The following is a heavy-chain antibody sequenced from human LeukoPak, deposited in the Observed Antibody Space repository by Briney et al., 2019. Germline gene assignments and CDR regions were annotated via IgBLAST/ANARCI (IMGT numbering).Heavy chain of an antibody. CDR1: GGSISSGGYY. CDR2: IYYSGST. V-gene: IGHV4-31*03. J-gene: IGHJ2*01. Sequence: SETLSLTCTVSGGSISSGGYYWSWIRQHPGKGLEWIGYIYYSGSTYYNPSLKSRVTISVDTSKNQFSLKLSSVTAADTAVYYCARVRGSPHWYFYLWGRGALVTVSS. D-gene: IGHD3-10*01. CDR3: ARVRGSPHWYFYL.